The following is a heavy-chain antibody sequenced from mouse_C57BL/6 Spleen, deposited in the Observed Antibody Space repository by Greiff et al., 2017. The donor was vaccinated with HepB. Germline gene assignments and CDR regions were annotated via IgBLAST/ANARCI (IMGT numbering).Heavy chain of an antibody. J-gene: IGHJ3*01. V-gene: IGHV5-17*01. CDR2: ISSGSSTI. CDR1: GFTFSDYG. CDR3: ARTGDSAWFAY. Sequence: EVHLVESGGGLVKPGGSLKLSCAASGFTFSDYGMHWVRQAPEKGLEWVAYISSGSSTIYYADTVKGRFTISRDNAKNTLFLQMTSLRSEDTAMYYCARTGDSAWFAYWGQGTLVTVSA.